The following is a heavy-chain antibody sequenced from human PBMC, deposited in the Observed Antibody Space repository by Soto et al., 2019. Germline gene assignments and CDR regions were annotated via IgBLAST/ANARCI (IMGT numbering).Heavy chain of an antibody. CDR2: FYYSEST. Sequence: PSETLSLTCTVSGGSISSYYWSWIRQPPGKGLEWIGSFYYSESTYYNPSLKSRVIISVDTSKNQFSLKLSSVTAADTAVYYCATITIFGVVPNYFDYWGQGTLVTVSS. D-gene: IGHD3-3*01. CDR3: ATITIFGVVPNYFDY. V-gene: IGHV4-59*05. CDR1: GGSISSYY. J-gene: IGHJ4*02.